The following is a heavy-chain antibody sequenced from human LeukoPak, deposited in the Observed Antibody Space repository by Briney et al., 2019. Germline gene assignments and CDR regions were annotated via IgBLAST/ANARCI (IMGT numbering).Heavy chain of an antibody. CDR2: IYSGGST. CDR1: GVTVSSNY. CDR3: ARASQTWEPFDY. J-gene: IGHJ4*02. V-gene: IGHV3-53*01. Sequence: PGGSLRFSCAASGVTVSSNYMSWVRQAPGKGLEWGSVIYSGGSTYYAASVKGRFTISRDNSKNTLYLQMNSLRAEYTAVYYCARASQTWEPFDYWGQGALVTVSS. D-gene: IGHD1-26*01.